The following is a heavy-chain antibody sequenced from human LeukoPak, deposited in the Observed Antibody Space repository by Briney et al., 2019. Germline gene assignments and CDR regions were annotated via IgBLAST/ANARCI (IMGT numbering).Heavy chain of an antibody. CDR3: AKSYCGGDCG. CDR2: ITGNGVYT. Sequence: PGGSLRLSCAASGFTFSSYAMSWVRQAPGKGLEWVSGITGNGVYTYYADSVKGRFTISRDNSKSTLSLQMNSLRAEDTAVYYCAKSYCGGDCGWGPGTLVIVSS. CDR1: GFTFSSYA. J-gene: IGHJ4*02. D-gene: IGHD2-21*02. V-gene: IGHV3-23*01.